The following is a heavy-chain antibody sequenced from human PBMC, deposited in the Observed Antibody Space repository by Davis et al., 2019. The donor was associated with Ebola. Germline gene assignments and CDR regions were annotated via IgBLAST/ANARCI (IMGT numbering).Heavy chain of an antibody. J-gene: IGHJ4*02. CDR2: IRSKAYGRTT. D-gene: IGHD7-27*01. Sequence: PGGSLRLSCTASGFTFGDYAMRWFRQAPGKGLEWVGFIRSKAYGRTTEYAASVEGRFTNARDDSKSIANLQMNSLKTEDTAVYDCTRQGWGLPRLDYWGQGTLVTVSS. V-gene: IGHV3-49*03. CDR3: TRQGWGLPRLDY. CDR1: GFTFGDYA.